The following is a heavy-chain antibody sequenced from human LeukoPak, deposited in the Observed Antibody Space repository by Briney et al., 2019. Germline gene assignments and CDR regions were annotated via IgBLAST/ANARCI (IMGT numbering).Heavy chain of an antibody. D-gene: IGHD4-17*01. CDR3: ARESGGDYRQFDY. CDR1: GGSLSSGGYY. J-gene: IGHJ4*02. Sequence: PPQTLSLTRTVSGGSLSSGGYYWSWIRQHPGKGLEWIGYIYYSGSTYYNPSLKSRVTISVDTSKNQFSLKLSSVTAADTAVYYCARESGGDYRQFDYWGQGTLVTVSS. CDR2: IYYSGST. V-gene: IGHV4-31*03.